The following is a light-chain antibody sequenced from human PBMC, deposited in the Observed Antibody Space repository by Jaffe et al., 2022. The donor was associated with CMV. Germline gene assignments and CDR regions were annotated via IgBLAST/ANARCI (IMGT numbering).Light chain of an antibody. Sequence: QSALTQPASVSGSPGQSITIPCTGTSSDVGGYNFVSWYQQHPGKAPKLLIYDVTNRPSGVSNRFSGSKSGSTASLTISGLQPEDESDYYCSSYTSSNTWVFGGGTKLTVL. CDR3: SSYTSSNTWV. CDR2: DVT. J-gene: IGLJ2*01. V-gene: IGLV2-14*03. CDR1: SSDVGGYNF.